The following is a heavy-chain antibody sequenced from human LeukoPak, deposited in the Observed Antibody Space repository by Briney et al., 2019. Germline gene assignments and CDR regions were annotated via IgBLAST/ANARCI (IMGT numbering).Heavy chain of an antibody. CDR1: GFTVSSYW. Sequence: GGSLRLSCAASGFTVSSYWMSWVRQAPGKGLEWVANIKQDGSEKYYVDSVKGRFTISRDNAKNSLYLQMNSLRAEDTAMYFCARDYQQLAPPGAHWGHGTLVTVSS. D-gene: IGHD6-13*01. V-gene: IGHV3-7*01. CDR2: IKQDGSEK. J-gene: IGHJ4*01. CDR3: ARDYQQLAPPGAH.